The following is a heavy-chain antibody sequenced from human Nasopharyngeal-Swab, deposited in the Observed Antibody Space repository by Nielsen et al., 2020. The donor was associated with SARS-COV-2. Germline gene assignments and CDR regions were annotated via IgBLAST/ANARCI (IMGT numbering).Heavy chain of an antibody. J-gene: IGHJ4*02. D-gene: IGHD2-15*01. CDR2: VRSKGNNYAT. CDR3: TRCGGGCYSGRDY. V-gene: IGHV3-73*01. Sequence: VRQMPGTGLEWVGRVRSKGNNYATAYSASVKGRFIIFRDDPTNTAYLQMNSLKTEDTAMYYCTRCGGGCYSGRDYWGQGTLVTVSS.